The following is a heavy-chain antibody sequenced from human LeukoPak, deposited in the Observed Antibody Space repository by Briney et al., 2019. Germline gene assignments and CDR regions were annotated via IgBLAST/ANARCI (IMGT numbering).Heavy chain of an antibody. CDR3: ARHIKEAATRWFDP. CDR2: IYPGGSDT. J-gene: IGHJ5*02. CDR1: GYSFTDYW. V-gene: IGHV5-51*01. D-gene: IGHD2-15*01. Sequence: WESLKISCKGSGYSFTDYWIGWVRQMPGKGLEWMGIIYPGGSDTRYSPSFQGQVTISADKSISTAYLHWSSLKASDTAIYYCARHIKEAATRWFDPWGQGTLVTVSS.